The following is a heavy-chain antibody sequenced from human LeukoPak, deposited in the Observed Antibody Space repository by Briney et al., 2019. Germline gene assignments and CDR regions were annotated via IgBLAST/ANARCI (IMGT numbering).Heavy chain of an antibody. J-gene: IGHJ4*02. CDR1: GFTFSDYY. D-gene: IGHD5-12*01. V-gene: IGHV3-23*01. CDR3: AKDRVPRYSGYGLSDD. CDR2: ITGSGDST. Sequence: GGSLRLSCAASGFTFSDYYMSWVRQAPGKGLDWVSAITGSGDSTYYADSVKGRFTISRDNSKNTPYLQMNSLRAEDTALYYCAKDRVPRYSGYGLSDDWGQGTLVTVSS.